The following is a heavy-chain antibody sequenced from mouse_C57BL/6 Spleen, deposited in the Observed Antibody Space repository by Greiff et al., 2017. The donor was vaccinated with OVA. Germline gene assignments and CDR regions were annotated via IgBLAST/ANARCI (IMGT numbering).Heavy chain of an antibody. D-gene: IGHD1-1*01. CDR3: AVITTGFDY. CDR2: ISDGGSYT. CDR1: GFTFSSYA. V-gene: IGHV5-4*03. Sequence: EVMLVESGGGLVKPGGSLKLSCAASGFTFSSYAMSWVRQTPEKRLEWVATISDGGSYTYYPDNVKGRFTISRDNAKNNLYLQMSNLKSEDTAMDYCAVITTGFDYWGQGTTLTVSS. J-gene: IGHJ2*01.